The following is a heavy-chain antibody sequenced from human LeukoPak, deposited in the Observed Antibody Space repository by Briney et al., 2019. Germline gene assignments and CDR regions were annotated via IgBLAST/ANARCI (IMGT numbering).Heavy chain of an antibody. CDR1: GYTFTDYS. CDR3: ARDNDSRGKGY. J-gene: IGHJ4*02. Sequence: ASVKVSCKASGYTFTDYSIHWVRQAPGQGLEWMGWIQPNSGATSYAQGFQGRVTLTRDTSISAAYMALSRLTSDDTAVYYCARDNDSRGKGYWGQGTLVTVSS. V-gene: IGHV1-2*02. D-gene: IGHD3-16*01. CDR2: IQPNSGAT.